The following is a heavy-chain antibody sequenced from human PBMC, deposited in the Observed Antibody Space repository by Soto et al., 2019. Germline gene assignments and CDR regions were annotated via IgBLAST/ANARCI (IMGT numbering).Heavy chain of an antibody. V-gene: IGHV1-8*01. CDR3: ARENTAYGMDF. J-gene: IGHJ6*02. Sequence: QVQLLQSGAEVKKPGASVKVSCKASGYTFTSYDSNWVRQATGQGLEWMGWMNPNSGHTGYAQKFQGRVTMTRNTSKSTAYMALRSLRSEDPAVYYCARENTAYGMDFWGPGPTVNVSS. CDR1: GYTFTSYD. D-gene: IGHD2-2*02. CDR2: MNPNSGHT.